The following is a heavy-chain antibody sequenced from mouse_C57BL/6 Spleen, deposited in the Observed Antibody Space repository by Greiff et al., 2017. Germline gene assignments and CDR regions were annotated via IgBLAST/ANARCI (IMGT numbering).Heavy chain of an antibody. Sequence: VQLKQSGPVLARPGASVKMSCKTSGYTFPSSWMHWVKQRPGQGLEWIGAIYPGNSDTSYNQKFKGKAKLTVVTSASTAYMELSSLTNEDSAVYYCTKPPDYDGSAWFAYWGQGTLVTVSA. J-gene: IGHJ3*01. CDR2: IYPGNSDT. D-gene: IGHD2-4*01. V-gene: IGHV1-5*01. CDR1: GYTFPSSW. CDR3: TKPPDYDGSAWFAY.